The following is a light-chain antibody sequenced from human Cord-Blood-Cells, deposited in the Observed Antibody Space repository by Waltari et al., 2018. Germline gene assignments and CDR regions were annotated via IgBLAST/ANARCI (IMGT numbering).Light chain of an antibody. CDR2: EVS. Sequence: QSALPQPASVSGSPGQSITISCTGTRSDVGGFKYVSWYQQHPGKPPKLMIYEVSNRPSGVSNRFSGSKSGNTASLTISGLQAEDEADYYCSSYTSSSTLRVFGTGTKVTVL. CDR3: SSYTSSSTLRV. J-gene: IGLJ1*01. V-gene: IGLV2-14*01. CDR1: RSDVGGFKY.